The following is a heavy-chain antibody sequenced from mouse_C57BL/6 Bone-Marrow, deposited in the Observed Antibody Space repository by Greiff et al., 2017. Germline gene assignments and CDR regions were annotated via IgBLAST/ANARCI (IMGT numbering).Heavy chain of an antibody. J-gene: IGHJ1*03. V-gene: IGHV1-50*01. Sequence: QVQLQQPGAELVKPGASVKLSCKASGYTFTSYWMQWVKQRPGQGLEWIGEIDPSDSYTNYNQKFKGKATLTVDTSSSTAYMQLSSLTSEDSAVYYCARDGYYWCFAVWGTGTTVTVSA. CDR3: ARDGYYWCFAV. D-gene: IGHD2-3*01. CDR1: GYTFTSYW. CDR2: IDPSDSYT.